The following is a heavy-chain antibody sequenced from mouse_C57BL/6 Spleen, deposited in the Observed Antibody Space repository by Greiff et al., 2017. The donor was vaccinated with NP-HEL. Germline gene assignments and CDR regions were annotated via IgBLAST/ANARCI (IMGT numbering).Heavy chain of an antibody. V-gene: IGHV1-59*01. Sequence: VQLQQPGAELVRPGTSVKLSCKASGYTFTSYWMHWVKQRPGQGLEWIGVIDPSDSYTNYNQKFKGKATLTVDTSSSTAYMQLSSLTSEDSAVYYCASLPSYAMDYWGQGTSVTVSS. CDR2: IDPSDSYT. J-gene: IGHJ4*01. CDR1: GYTFTSYW. CDR3: ASLPSYAMDY.